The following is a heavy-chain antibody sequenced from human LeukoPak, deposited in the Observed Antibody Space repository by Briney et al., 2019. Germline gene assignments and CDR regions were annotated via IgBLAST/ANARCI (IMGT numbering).Heavy chain of an antibody. D-gene: IGHD3-22*01. V-gene: IGHV3-23*01. CDR3: AKAGDSSGYYWREYYFDY. CDR1: GFTFSSYA. J-gene: IGHJ4*02. Sequence: GGSLRLSCAASGFTFSSYAMSWVRQAPGKGLEWVSAISGSGGSTYYADSVKGRFTISRDNSKNTLYLQMNSLRAEDTAVYYCAKAGDSSGYYWREYYFDYWGQGTLVTVSS. CDR2: ISGSGGST.